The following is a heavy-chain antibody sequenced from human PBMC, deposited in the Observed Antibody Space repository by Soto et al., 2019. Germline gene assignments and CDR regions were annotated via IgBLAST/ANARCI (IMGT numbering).Heavy chain of an antibody. D-gene: IGHD6-13*01. J-gene: IGHJ4*02. V-gene: IGHV3-33*01. Sequence: GGSLRLSCAASGFTFSSYGMHWVRQAPGKGLEWVAVIWYDGSNKYYADSVKGRFTISRDNSKNTLYLQMNSLRAEDTAVYYCARDGTVTAAAGVFDYWGQGTLVTVSS. CDR1: GFTFSSYG. CDR2: IWYDGSNK. CDR3: ARDGTVTAAAGVFDY.